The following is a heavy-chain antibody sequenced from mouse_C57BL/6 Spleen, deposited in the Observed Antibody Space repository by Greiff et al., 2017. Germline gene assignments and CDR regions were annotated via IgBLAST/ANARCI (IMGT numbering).Heavy chain of an antibody. CDR1: GYTFTSYG. CDR3: ARSVYYGSSLDY. CDR2: IPPRSGNT. J-gene: IGHJ2*01. Sequence: VKLVESGAELARPGASVKLSCKASGYTFTSYGISWVKQRTGKGLEWIGEIPPRSGNTYYNEKFKGKATLTADKSSSTAYMALRSLTTEDSAVYFCARSVYYGSSLDYWGQGTTLTVSS. D-gene: IGHD1-1*01. V-gene: IGHV1-81*01.